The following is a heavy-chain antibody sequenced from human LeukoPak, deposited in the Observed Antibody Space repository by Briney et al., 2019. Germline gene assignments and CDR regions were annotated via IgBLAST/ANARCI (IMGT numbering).Heavy chain of an antibody. Sequence: SETLSLTCSVSGDSINGYYWSWIRQPPGRGLEWIGYIYSSGTTSYNPSLEGRVTISIDTSKNQFSLRLSSVTAADSAVYYCARGMGKGYCRGGSCFDPWGQGTLVTVSS. V-gene: IGHV4-59*01. D-gene: IGHD2-15*01. CDR1: GDSINGYY. CDR2: IYSSGTT. J-gene: IGHJ5*02. CDR3: ARGMGKGYCRGGSCFDP.